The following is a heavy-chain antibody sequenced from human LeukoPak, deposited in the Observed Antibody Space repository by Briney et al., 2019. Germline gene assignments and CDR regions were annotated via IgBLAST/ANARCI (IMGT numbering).Heavy chain of an antibody. V-gene: IGHV3-74*01. CDR2: INTDGSST. D-gene: IGHD3-10*01. J-gene: IGHJ4*02. CDR3: AKDSGYYGSVSWGG. CDR1: GFTFSSYW. Sequence: GGSLRLSCAASGFTFSSYWMHWVRQAPGKGLVWVSRINTDGSSTSYADSVKGRFTISRDNSKNTLYLQMNSLRAEDTAVYYCAKDSGYYGSVSWGGWGQGTLVTVSS.